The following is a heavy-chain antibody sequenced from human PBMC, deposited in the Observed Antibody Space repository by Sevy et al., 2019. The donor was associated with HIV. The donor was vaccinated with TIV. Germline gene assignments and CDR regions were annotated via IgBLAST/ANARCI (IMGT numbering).Heavy chain of an antibody. D-gene: IGHD3-22*01. CDR1: GFTFNTHA. V-gene: IGHV3-23*01. J-gene: IGHJ3*01. CDR3: AKALNPALEVMIEVIFRTLKGFDV. CDR2: ISGTGSST. Sequence: GGSLRLSCAASGFTFNTHAMNWVRQAPGKGLEWVSVISGTGSSTYYADSVKGRLTSSRDNSKNTLYLKMTSLRADDTAVFECAKALNPALEVMIEVIFRTLKGFDVWGQGTMVTVSS.